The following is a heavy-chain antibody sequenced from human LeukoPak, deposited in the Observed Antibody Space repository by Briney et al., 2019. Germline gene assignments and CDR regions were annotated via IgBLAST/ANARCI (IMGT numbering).Heavy chain of an antibody. J-gene: IGHJ5*02. D-gene: IGHD3-16*02. V-gene: IGHV1-3*01. CDR3: ARAPMITFGGVIVLNLNRFDP. Sequence: KFQGRVTITRDTSASTAYMELSSLRSEDTAVYYCARAPMITFGGVIVLNLNRFDPWGQGTLVTVSS.